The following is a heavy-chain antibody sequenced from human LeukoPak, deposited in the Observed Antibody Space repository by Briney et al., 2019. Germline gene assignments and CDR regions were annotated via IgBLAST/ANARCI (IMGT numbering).Heavy chain of an antibody. CDR2: SGST. J-gene: IGHJ4*02. D-gene: IGHD3-22*01. CDR3: ARGGYYYDSSGYQIDY. CDR1: GASISSYY. V-gene: IGHV4-59*01. Sequence: SETLSLTCTVSGASISSYYWSWLRQPPGKGLEWIGYSGSTNYNPSLKSRVTISVDTSKNQFSLKLSSVTAADTAVYYCARGGYYYDSSGYQIDYWGQGTLVTVSS.